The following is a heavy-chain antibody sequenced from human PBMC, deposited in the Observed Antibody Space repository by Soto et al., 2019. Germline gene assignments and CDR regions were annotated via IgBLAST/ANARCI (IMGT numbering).Heavy chain of an antibody. CDR1: GGSVSSGSYY. Sequence: QVQLQESGPGLVKPSETLSLTCTVSGGSVSSGSYYWSWIRQPPGKGLEWIGYIYYSGSTNYNPYLKSRVTISVDTSKNQFYLKLSSVTAADTAVYYCARTSIAARRGQFDYWGQGTLVTVSS. D-gene: IGHD6-6*01. CDR3: ARTSIAARRGQFDY. J-gene: IGHJ4*02. CDR2: IYYSGST. V-gene: IGHV4-61*01.